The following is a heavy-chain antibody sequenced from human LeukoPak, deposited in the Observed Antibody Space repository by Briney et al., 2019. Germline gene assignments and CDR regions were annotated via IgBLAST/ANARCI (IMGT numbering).Heavy chain of an antibody. Sequence: SETLSLTCTVSGGSISSGGYYWSWIRQHPGKGLEWIGSIYYSGSTYYNPSLKSRVTISVDTSKNQFSLKLSSVTAADTAVYYCARDPLHYDILTGLSYYYYGMDVWGQGTTVTVSS. J-gene: IGHJ6*02. CDR1: GGSISSGGYY. D-gene: IGHD3-9*01. V-gene: IGHV4-39*02. CDR3: ARDPLHYDILTGLSYYYYGMDV. CDR2: IYYSGST.